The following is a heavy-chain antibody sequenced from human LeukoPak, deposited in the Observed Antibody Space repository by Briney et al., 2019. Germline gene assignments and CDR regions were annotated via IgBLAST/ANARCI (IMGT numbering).Heavy chain of an antibody. D-gene: IGHD3-16*01. Sequence: GGSLRLSCSASGFTFSDYDMNWVRQAPGKGLEWVSSINYLSSHVYYGDSVKGRFSISRDNAKNSLYLQMNSLGAEDTAIYYCGRAFPPLRTSSAGDLWGQGILVTVSS. CDR1: GFTFSDYD. J-gene: IGHJ4*02. CDR3: GRAFPPLRTSSAGDL. CDR2: INYLSSHV. V-gene: IGHV3-21*01.